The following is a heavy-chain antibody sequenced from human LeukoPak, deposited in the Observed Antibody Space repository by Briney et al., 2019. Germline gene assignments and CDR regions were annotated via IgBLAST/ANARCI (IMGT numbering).Heavy chain of an antibody. CDR3: ASPRGGAFDI. J-gene: IGHJ3*02. Sequence: SETLSLTCTVSGGSIRSSYYYWGWIRQPPGKGLEWIGSIYDSGSTYYNPSLQGRVTISGDTSKNQFSLKLNSVTAADTAVYYCASPRGGAFDIWGQGTMVTVSS. D-gene: IGHD3-10*01. CDR1: GGSIRSSYYY. V-gene: IGHV4-39*07. CDR2: IYDSGST.